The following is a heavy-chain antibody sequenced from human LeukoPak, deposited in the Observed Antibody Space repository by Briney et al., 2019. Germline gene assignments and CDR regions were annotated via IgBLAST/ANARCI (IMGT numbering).Heavy chain of an antibody. CDR2: INRDGSEE. CDR1: GFTFSNYW. Sequence: SGGSLRLSCAASGFTFSNYWMTWVRQAPGKGLEWVAHINRDGSEEHYMDSAKARFTISRDNAKNSLSLQMNSLRAEDTAVYYCVRDGGVGGYDLLDYWGQGTLVTVSS. D-gene: IGHD5-12*01. J-gene: IGHJ4*02. CDR3: VRDGGVGGYDLLDY. V-gene: IGHV3-7*01.